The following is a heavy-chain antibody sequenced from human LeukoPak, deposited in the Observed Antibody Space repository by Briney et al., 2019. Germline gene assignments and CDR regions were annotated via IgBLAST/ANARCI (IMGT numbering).Heavy chain of an antibody. Sequence: GGSLRLSWVASGFPFSSYWMTWVGQAPGKGLEWVANIKQDGSKKSYVDSVKGRFTISRDNAKNSLYLQMNSLRAEDTAIYYCTRVGYIDEGIDYWGQGTLVTVSS. J-gene: IGHJ4*02. CDR2: IKQDGSKK. CDR3: TRVGYIDEGIDY. V-gene: IGHV3-7*04. CDR1: GFPFSSYW. D-gene: IGHD5-24*01.